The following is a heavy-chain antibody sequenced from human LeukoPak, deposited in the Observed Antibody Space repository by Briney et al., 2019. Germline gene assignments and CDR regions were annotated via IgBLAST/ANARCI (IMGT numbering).Heavy chain of an antibody. D-gene: IGHD3-22*01. Sequence: SVKVSCKASGGTFSSYAISWVRQAPGQGLEWMGGIIPIFGTANDAQKFQGRVTITTDESTSTAYLELSSLRSEDTAVYYCAREVVYDAFDIWGQGTMVTVSS. CDR1: GGTFSSYA. V-gene: IGHV1-69*05. J-gene: IGHJ3*02. CDR2: IIPIFGTA. CDR3: AREVVYDAFDI.